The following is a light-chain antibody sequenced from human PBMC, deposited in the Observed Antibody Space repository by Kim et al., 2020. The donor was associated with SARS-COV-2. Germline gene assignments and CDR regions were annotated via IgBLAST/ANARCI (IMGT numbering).Light chain of an antibody. Sequence: TQGKRATLSGKASKSIRSRYLAWYQQKPGKTPRLLIFDASSRVTGIPDRFSGSGSGTEFTLTISRLEPEDFAVYYCQQYGRSPRTFGGGTKVDIK. V-gene: IGKV3-20*01. CDR3: QQYGRSPRT. J-gene: IGKJ4*01. CDR2: DAS. CDR1: KSIRSRY.